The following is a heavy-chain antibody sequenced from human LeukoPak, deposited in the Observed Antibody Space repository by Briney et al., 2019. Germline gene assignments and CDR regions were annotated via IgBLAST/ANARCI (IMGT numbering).Heavy chain of an antibody. J-gene: IGHJ4*02. CDR3: ASVLWA. CDR1: GFTFSSYW. D-gene: IGHD2/OR15-2a*01. CDR2: IYSGGST. Sequence: PGGSLRLSCAASGFTFSSYWMHWVRQAPGKGLEWVSVIYSGGSTYYADSVKGRFTISRDNSKNTLYLQMNSLRAEDTAVYYCASVLWAWGQGTLVTVSS. V-gene: IGHV3-53*01.